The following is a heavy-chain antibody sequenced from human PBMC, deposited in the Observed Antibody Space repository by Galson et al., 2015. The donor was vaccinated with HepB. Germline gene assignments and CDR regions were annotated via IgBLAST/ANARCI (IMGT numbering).Heavy chain of an antibody. D-gene: IGHD1-20*01. CDR2: IKTKTDGGTI. Sequence: SLRLSCAASGFTFTNAWMRWVRQGSGKGLEWVGRIKTKTDGGTIDYAAPVKGRFTISRDDSKNTLYLQMNSLKTEDTAVYYCTTLRYRYNWPMQDFWGQGTLVTVSS. CDR3: TTLRYRYNWPMQDF. CDR1: GFTFTNAW. V-gene: IGHV3-15*01. J-gene: IGHJ4*02.